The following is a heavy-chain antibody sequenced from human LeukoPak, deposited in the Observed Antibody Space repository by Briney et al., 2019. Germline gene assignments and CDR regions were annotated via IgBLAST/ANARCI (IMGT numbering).Heavy chain of an antibody. Sequence: GASVKVSCKASGYTFTGYYMHWVRQAPGQGLEWMGWMNPNSGNTGYAQKFQGRVTMTRNTSISTAYMELSSLRSEDTAVYYCVSGGGASLFDYWGQGTLVTVSS. V-gene: IGHV1-8*02. CDR3: VSGGGASLFDY. J-gene: IGHJ4*02. D-gene: IGHD1-26*01. CDR1: GYTFTGYY. CDR2: MNPNSGNT.